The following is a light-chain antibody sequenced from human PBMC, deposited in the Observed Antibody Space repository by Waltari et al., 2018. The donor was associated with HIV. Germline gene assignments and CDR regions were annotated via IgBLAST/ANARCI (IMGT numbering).Light chain of an antibody. Sequence: HAVVTQAPSLTVSPGGPVTITCVSSTGPVTTGHYPSWFQQKPGQAPTTLIFDTSNKHSWTPARFSGSLLGGKAALTLSGAQPEDEAEYYCLLSYSGASWVFGGGTKVTVL. V-gene: IGLV7-46*01. J-gene: IGLJ3*02. CDR3: LLSYSGASWV. CDR2: DTS. CDR1: TGPVTTGHY.